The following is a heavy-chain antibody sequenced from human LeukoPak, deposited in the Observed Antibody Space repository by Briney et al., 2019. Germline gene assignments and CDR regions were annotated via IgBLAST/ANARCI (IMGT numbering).Heavy chain of an antibody. CDR2: ISSSGSTI. D-gene: IGHD1-14*01. J-gene: IGHJ4*02. Sequence: PGGSLRLSCAASGFTFNDYYMSWIRQAPGKGLEWVSYISSSGSTIYYADSMKGRFTISRDNAKNSLYLQMNSLRAEDTAVYYCARDLPTIPTLTDYWGQGTLVTVSS. CDR3: ARDLPTIPTLTDY. CDR1: GFTFNDYY. V-gene: IGHV3-11*04.